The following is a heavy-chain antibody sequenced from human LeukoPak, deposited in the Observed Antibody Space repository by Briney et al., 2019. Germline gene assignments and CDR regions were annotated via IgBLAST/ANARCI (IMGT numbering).Heavy chain of an antibody. CDR3: ARDVDTAMITGGMDV. D-gene: IGHD5-18*01. CDR1: GYTFTSYH. V-gene: IGHV1-2*02. Sequence: WASVKVSCKTSGYTFTSYHMHWVRQAPGQGLEWVGWIYPNSGGTNYAQKFLGRVSLTRDTSISTAYMELSRLRSDDTAVYYCARDVDTAMITGGMDVWGQGTTVTVSS. CDR2: IYPNSGGT. J-gene: IGHJ6*02.